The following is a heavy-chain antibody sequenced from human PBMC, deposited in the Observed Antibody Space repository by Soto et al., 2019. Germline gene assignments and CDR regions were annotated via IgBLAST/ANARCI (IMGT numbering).Heavy chain of an antibody. CDR2: ISAYNGNT. CDR3: ARVGRYYDILTGYWTGGMDV. D-gene: IGHD3-9*01. Sequence: GASVKVSCKASGYTFTSYGISWVRQAPGQGLEWMGWISAYNGNTNYAQKLQGRVTMTTDTSTSTAYMELRSLRSDDTAVYYCARVGRYYDILTGYWTGGMDVWGQGTTVTVS. J-gene: IGHJ6*02. V-gene: IGHV1-18*01. CDR1: GYTFTSYG.